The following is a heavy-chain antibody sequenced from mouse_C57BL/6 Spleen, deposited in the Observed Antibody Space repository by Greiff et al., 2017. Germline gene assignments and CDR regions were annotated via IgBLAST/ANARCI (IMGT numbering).Heavy chain of an antibody. Sequence: VMLVESGPGLVAPSQSLSITCTVSGFSLTSYAISWIRQPPGKGLEWLGVIWTGGGTNYNSALKSRMSISKNNSKSQVFLKMNSLQTDDTARYYCARAYSNYNAMDDWGQGTSVTVSS. D-gene: IGHD2-5*01. CDR3: ARAYSNYNAMDD. CDR1: GFSLTSYA. V-gene: IGHV2-9-1*01. CDR2: IWTGGGT. J-gene: IGHJ4*01.